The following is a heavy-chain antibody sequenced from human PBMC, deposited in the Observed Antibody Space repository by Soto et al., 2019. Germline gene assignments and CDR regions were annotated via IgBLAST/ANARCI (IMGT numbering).Heavy chain of an antibody. D-gene: IGHD6-13*01. J-gene: IGHJ4*02. CDR1: GFTFSSYA. Sequence: GGALRLSCAASGFTFSSYAMSLVRQAPGKGLEWVSAISGSGGSTYYADSVKGRFTISGDNSKNTLYLQMNSLRAEDTAVYYCAYSSTPFDYWGQGTLVTVSS. CDR2: ISGSGGST. V-gene: IGHV3-23*01. CDR3: AYSSTPFDY.